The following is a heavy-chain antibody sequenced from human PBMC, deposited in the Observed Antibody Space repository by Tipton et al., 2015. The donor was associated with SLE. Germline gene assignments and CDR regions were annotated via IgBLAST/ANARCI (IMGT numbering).Heavy chain of an antibody. Sequence: TLSLTCNVSGGFISSGGYYWSWIRQHPGKGLEWIGYTYYSGSPYYNPSLKSRVTISLDMSKNQFSLRLSSVTAADTAVYYCPIYYHDSTGLHWFDPWGQGTLVTVSS. J-gene: IGHJ5*02. CDR2: TYYSGSP. CDR1: GGFISSGGYY. V-gene: IGHV4-31*03. CDR3: PIYYHDSTGLHWFDP. D-gene: IGHD3-22*01.